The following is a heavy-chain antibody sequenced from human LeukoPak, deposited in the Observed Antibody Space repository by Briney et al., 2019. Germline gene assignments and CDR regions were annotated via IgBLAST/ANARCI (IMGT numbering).Heavy chain of an antibody. CDR3: ASHTSFYYDATGYQGALGS. J-gene: IGHJ5*02. CDR1: GASISSSTYY. V-gene: IGHV4-39*01. CDR2: IYYSGST. Sequence: SETLSLTCTVSGASISSSTYYWGWIRQAPGKGLEWIGSIYYSGSTYYKSSLKSRVTISADTSKNQFSLKAYSVIAADTAVYYCASHTSFYYDATGYQGALGSWGQGTLVTVSS. D-gene: IGHD3-22*01.